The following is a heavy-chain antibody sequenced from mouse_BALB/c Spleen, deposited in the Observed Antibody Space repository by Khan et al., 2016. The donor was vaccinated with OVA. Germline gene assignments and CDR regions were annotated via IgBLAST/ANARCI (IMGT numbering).Heavy chain of an antibody. J-gene: IGHJ2*01. CDR3: GRTARLTY. CDR1: GYSITSGYV. CDR2: ISYSGNT. D-gene: IGHD1-2*01. Sequence: VQLKESGPGLVKPSQSLSLSCTVTGYSITSGYVSNLIRQFPGNKHEWMGNISYSGNTNYNPSLKSRISITRDTSKNTFFLQLNSLTTEDPATYYTGRTARLTYWVQGTQPTVSS. V-gene: IGHV3-2*02.